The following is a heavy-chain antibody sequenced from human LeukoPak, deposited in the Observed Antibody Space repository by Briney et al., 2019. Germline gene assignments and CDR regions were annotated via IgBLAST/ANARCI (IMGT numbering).Heavy chain of an antibody. CDR3: ARLILTGYQGYFDY. D-gene: IGHD3-9*01. CDR2: ISSSSSYI. Sequence: PGGSLRLSCAASGFSLSSYSMNWVRQAPGKGLEWLSSISSSSSYIYYADSVKGRFTISRDNAKNSLYLQMNSLRAEDTAVYYCARLILTGYQGYFDYWGQGTLVTVSS. CDR1: GFSLSSYS. V-gene: IGHV3-21*01. J-gene: IGHJ4*02.